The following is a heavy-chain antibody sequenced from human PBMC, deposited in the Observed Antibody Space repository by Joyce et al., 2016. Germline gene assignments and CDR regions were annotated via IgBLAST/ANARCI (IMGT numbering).Heavy chain of an antibody. Sequence: EVQLLESGGGLVQPGGSLRLSCAASGFTFNSYVMGWVRQAPGKGLELVSSISGSADSTYYADSVKGRFTISRDNSKNTLFLQMNSLRAEDTAVYYCATSGWYGDYWGQGTLVTVSS. CDR2: ISGSADST. CDR3: ATSGWYGDY. V-gene: IGHV3-23*01. J-gene: IGHJ4*02. CDR1: GFTFNSYV. D-gene: IGHD6-19*01.